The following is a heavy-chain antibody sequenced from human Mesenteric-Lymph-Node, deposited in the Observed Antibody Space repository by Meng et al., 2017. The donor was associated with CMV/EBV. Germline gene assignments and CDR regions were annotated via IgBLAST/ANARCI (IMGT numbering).Heavy chain of an antibody. D-gene: IGHD3-10*01. J-gene: IGHJ4*02. Sequence: PETLSLTCTVSGDSVSTHNYYWTWIRQPPGKGLEWIGYIHYGGSANYNPSLESRVTISVDTSKNQFSVNLRSVTAADAAVYYCARDSGRLGYFDYWGQGTLVTVSS. V-gene: IGHV4-61*01. CDR2: IHYGGSA. CDR3: ARDSGRLGYFDY. CDR1: GDSVSTHNYY.